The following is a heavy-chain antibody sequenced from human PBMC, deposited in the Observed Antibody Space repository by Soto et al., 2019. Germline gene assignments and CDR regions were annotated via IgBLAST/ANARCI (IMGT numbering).Heavy chain of an antibody. D-gene: IGHD4-4*01. J-gene: IGHJ6*02. CDR1: GVSISSSSYY. Sequence: SETLSLTCTVSGVSISSSSYYWGWIRQPPGKGLEWIGYIYYSGSTNYNPSLKSRVSISLGTSKNQFSLRLSSVTAADTAVYYCARHSRAVSYYGMDVWGQGTTVTVSS. CDR3: ARHSRAVSYYGMDV. V-gene: IGHV4-61*05. CDR2: IYYSGST.